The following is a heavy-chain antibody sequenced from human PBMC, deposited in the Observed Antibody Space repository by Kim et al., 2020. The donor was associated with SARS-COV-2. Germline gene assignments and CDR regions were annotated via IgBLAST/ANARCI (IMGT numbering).Heavy chain of an antibody. D-gene: IGHD3-22*01. J-gene: IGHJ4*02. Sequence: PVKGRFTISRDDSKNTLYLQMNSLKTEDTAVYYCTTRYYYDSSGYYTFDYWGQGTLVTVSS. CDR3: TTRYYYDSSGYYTFDY. V-gene: IGHV3-15*01.